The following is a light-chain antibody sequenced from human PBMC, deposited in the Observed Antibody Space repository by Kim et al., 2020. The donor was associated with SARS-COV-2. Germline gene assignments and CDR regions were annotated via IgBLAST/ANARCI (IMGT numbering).Light chain of an antibody. Sequence: SWALGQTVRITCQGDSLRNYYASWYQQKPGQAPVLVFYGKNNRPSGIPERFSGSSSRNTASLTITGTQAEDEADYYCNSRDSSGVVFGGGTQLTFL. CDR3: NSRDSSGVV. V-gene: IGLV3-19*01. J-gene: IGLJ2*01. CDR1: SLRNYY. CDR2: GKN.